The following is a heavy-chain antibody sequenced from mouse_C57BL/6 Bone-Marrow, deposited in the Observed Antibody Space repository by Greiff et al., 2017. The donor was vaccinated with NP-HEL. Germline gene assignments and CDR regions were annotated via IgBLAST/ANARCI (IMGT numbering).Heavy chain of an antibody. CDR3: ARGGIYYFDY. J-gene: IGHJ2*01. Sequence: EVKLMESGPELVKPGASVKISCKASGYSFTGYYMNWVKQSPEKSLEWIGEINPSTGGTTYNQKFKAKATLTVDKSSSTAYMQLKSLTSEDSAVYYCARGGIYYFDYWGQGTTLTVSS. V-gene: IGHV1-42*01. CDR1: GYSFTGYY. CDR2: INPSTGGT.